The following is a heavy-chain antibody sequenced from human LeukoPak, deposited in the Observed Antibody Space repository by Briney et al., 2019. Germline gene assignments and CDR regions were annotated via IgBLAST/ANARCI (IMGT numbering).Heavy chain of an antibody. V-gene: IGHV4-59*02. J-gene: IGHJ4*02. CDR1: GGSVRTDY. CDR2: LSYIVSS. D-gene: IGHD5-24*01. Sequence: SETLSLTCSVSGGSVRTDYWSWIRQPPGKGLEWVGYLSYIVSSNYNRTLKSRVIISVGTSKNQFSLKLSSVTAADTAVYYCARVSGDAYNFDYWGQGILVTVSS. CDR3: ARVSGDAYNFDY.